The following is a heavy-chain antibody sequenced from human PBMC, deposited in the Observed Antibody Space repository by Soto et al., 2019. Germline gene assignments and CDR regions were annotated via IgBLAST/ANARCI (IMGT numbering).Heavy chain of an antibody. CDR2: IIPIFGTA. D-gene: IGHD3-22*01. CDR3: ARGYYDSSGYYYGFDY. J-gene: IGHJ4*02. V-gene: IGHV1-69*13. CDR1: GGTFSSYA. Sequence: GASVKVSCKASGGTFSSYAISWVRQAPGQGLEWMGGIIPIFGTANYAQKFQGRVTITADESTSTAYMELSSLRSEDTAVYYCARGYYDSSGYYYGFDYWGQGTLVTVSS.